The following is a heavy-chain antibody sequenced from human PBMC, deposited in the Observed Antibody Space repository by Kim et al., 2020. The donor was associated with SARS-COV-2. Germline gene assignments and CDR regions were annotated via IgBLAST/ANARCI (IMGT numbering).Heavy chain of an antibody. D-gene: IGHD3-22*01. CDR3: ARTDGSGYYSRYGMDV. Sequence: SGKGRFTISRDNAKNTLYLQMNSLRAEDTAVYYCARTDGSGYYSRYGMDVWGQGTTVTVSS. J-gene: IGHJ6*02. V-gene: IGHV3-74*01.